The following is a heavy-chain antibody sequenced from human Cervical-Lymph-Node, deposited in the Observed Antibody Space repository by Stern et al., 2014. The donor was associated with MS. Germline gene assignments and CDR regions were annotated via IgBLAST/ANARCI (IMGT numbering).Heavy chain of an antibody. Sequence: EVQLVESGGGLVQPGGSLRLSCAASGFTFDSYSMHWFRQVPGKGLVWVSRINTDGSSPRYADSVKGRFTISRDNAKNMLYLEMNSLRAEDTAVYYCSGSNWYFFDYWGQGTLVTVSS. D-gene: IGHD6-13*01. CDR3: SGSNWYFFDY. CDR2: INTDGSSP. CDR1: GFTFDSYS. J-gene: IGHJ4*02. V-gene: IGHV3-74*02.